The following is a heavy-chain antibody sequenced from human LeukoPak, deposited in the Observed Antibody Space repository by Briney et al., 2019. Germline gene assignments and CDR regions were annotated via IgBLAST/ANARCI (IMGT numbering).Heavy chain of an antibody. J-gene: IGHJ4*02. CDR1: GYTFTSYY. D-gene: IGHD3-22*01. V-gene: IGHV1-46*01. CDR2: INPSGGST. CDR3: ARGAYYYDSSGYYPLYFDY. Sequence: ASVKVSCKASGYTFTSYYIHWVGQAPGQGLEWMGIINPSGGSTSYAQKFQGRVTMTRGTSTSTVYMELSSLRSEDTAVYYCARGAYYYDSSGYYPLYFDYWGQGTLVTVSS.